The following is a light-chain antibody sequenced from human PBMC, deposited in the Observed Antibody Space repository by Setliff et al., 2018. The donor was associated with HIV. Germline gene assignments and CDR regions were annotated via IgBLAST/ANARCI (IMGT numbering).Light chain of an antibody. Sequence: QSVLTQPASVSGSPGQSITISCTGSSSDIGNYNRVSWYQQHPGKAPKLTIYDVSERPSGVSSRFSGSKSGNTASPTISGLQAEDEADYYCCSYAGGSSFVFGTGTKVTVL. V-gene: IGLV2-23*02. CDR1: SSDIGNYNR. J-gene: IGLJ1*01. CDR2: DVS. CDR3: CSYAGGSSFV.